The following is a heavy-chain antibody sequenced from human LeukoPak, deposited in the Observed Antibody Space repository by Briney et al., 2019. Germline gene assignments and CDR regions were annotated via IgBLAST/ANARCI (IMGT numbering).Heavy chain of an antibody. J-gene: IGHJ6*02. CDR3: ARDSGYCSGGSCYYYYGMDV. Sequence: SETLSLTCTVSGGSISSYYWSWIRQPPGKGLEWIGYIYYSGRTNYNPSLKSRVTISVDTSKNQFSLKLSSVTAADTAVYYCARDSGYCSGGSCYYYYGMDVWGQGTTVTVSS. CDR2: IYYSGRT. CDR1: GGSISSYY. D-gene: IGHD2-15*01. V-gene: IGHV4-59*01.